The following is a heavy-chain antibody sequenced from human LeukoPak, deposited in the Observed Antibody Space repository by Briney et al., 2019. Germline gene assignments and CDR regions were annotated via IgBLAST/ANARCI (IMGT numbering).Heavy chain of an antibody. CDR2: ISPNSGGT. CDR1: GYTFTGYY. J-gene: IGHJ3*02. V-gene: IGHV1-2*02. Sequence: ASVKVSCKASGYTFTGYYMHWVRQAPGQGLEWMGWISPNSGGTNYAQKFQGRVTMTRDTSISTAYMELSRLRSDDTAVYYCARGIFGGSGYYFSAFDIWGQGTMVTVSS. CDR3: ARGIFGGSGYYFSAFDI. D-gene: IGHD3-22*01.